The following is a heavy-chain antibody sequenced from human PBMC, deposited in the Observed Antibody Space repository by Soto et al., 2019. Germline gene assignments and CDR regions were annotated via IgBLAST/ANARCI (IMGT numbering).Heavy chain of an antibody. CDR2: ISSNGGST. CDR1: GFTFSSYA. V-gene: IGHV3-64D*06. CDR3: VANNHYYDSSXLFQGQVISYHYYGMDV. J-gene: IGHJ6*02. D-gene: IGHD3-22*01. Sequence: GGSLRLSCSASGFTFSSYAMHWVRQAPGKGLEYVSAISSNGGSTYYADSVKGRFTISRDNSKNTLYLHMSSLRAEDTAVYYCVANNHYYDSSXLFQGQVISYHYYGMDVWGQGTRVTVSS.